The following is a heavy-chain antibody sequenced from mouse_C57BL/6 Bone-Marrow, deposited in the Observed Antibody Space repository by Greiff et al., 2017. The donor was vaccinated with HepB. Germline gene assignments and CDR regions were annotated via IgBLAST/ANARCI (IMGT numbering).Heavy chain of an antibody. CDR3: ARSIYYGYDRYFDV. CDR2: ISSGSSTI. CDR1: GFTFSDYG. J-gene: IGHJ1*03. V-gene: IGHV5-17*01. D-gene: IGHD2-2*01. Sequence: EVKLMESGGGLVKPGGSLKLSCAASGFTFSDYGMHWVRQAPEKGLEWVAYISSGSSTIYYADTVKGRFTISRDNAKNTLFLQMTSLRSEDTAMYYCARSIYYGYDRYFDVWGTGTTVTVSS.